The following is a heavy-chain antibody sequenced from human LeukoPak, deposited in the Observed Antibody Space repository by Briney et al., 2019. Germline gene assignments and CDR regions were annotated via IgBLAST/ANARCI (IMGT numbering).Heavy chain of an antibody. CDR1: GFTVSNYN. D-gene: IGHD4-17*01. CDR2: ITRDSIYT. V-gene: IGHV3-21*01. Sequence: AGSLRLSCAASGFTVSNYNMNWVRQTPGKGLEWVSSITRDSIYTFYADSVKGRFTMFRANAKNSLSLQMNSLRAEDTAVYYCARDPYNGYYGDDYYYYMDVWGKGTTVTISS. J-gene: IGHJ6*03. CDR3: ARDPYNGYYGDDYYYYMDV.